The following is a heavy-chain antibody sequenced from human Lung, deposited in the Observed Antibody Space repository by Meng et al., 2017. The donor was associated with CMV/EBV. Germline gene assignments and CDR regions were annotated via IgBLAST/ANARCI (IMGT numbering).Heavy chain of an antibody. CDR1: GVTFSDYA. Sequence: GESLKISCAVSGVTFSDYAMHWVRQAPGKGLEWVTMISYDGTSKFYADSVKGRFTVSRDNSRNTLYLHTNSLRGDDTAVYYCARDPSGSYTYYYGMDIWGKGXTVTVSS. CDR3: ARDPSGSYTYYYGMDI. CDR2: ISYDGTSK. J-gene: IGHJ6*04. V-gene: IGHV3-30-3*01. D-gene: IGHD1-26*01.